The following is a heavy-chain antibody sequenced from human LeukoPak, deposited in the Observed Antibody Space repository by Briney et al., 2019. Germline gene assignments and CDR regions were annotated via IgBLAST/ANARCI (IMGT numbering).Heavy chain of an antibody. CDR2: ISAGGGST. Sequence: GGSLRLSCAASGFTFSNYAMTWVRQAPGKGLEWVSDISAGGGSTYYADSVKGRFTVSRDNSKNTLYLQMNSLRAEDTAVYYCAKKGYYDGSGYYMYYFDHWGQGTLVTVSS. D-gene: IGHD3-22*01. CDR1: GFTFSNYA. J-gene: IGHJ4*02. CDR3: AKKGYYDGSGYYMYYFDH. V-gene: IGHV3-23*01.